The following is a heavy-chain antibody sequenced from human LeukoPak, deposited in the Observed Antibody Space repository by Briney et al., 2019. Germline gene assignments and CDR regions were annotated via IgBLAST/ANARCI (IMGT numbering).Heavy chain of an antibody. CDR1: GGSFSGYY. CDR2: INHSGST. V-gene: IGHV4-34*01. D-gene: IGHD3-22*01. Sequence: PSETLSLTCAVYGGSFSGYYWSWLRQPPGKGLEWIGEINHSGSTNYNPSLKSRVTISVDTSKNQFSLKLSSVTAADTAVYYCARLYYDSSGANWGQGTLVTVSS. J-gene: IGHJ4*02. CDR3: ARLYYDSSGAN.